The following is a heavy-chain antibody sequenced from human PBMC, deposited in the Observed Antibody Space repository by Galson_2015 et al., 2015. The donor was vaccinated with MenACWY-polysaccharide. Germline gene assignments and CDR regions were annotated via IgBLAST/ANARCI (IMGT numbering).Heavy chain of an antibody. CDR1: SGSISSKDW. V-gene: IGHV4-4*02. J-gene: IGHJ4*02. CDR3: ARVEKYSGSYYILH. Sequence: ETLSLTCAVSSGSISSKDWWTWVRQPPGEGLEWIGEVSQSGSTHYNPSLESRVTISVDKSKNQFSLVLRSVTAADTAVYYCARVEKYSGSYYILHWGQGTLVTVSS. D-gene: IGHD1-26*01. CDR2: VSQSGST.